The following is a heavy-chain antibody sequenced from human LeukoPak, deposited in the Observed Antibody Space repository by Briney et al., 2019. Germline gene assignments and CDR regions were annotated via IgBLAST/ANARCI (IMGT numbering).Heavy chain of an antibody. D-gene: IGHD3-10*01. CDR3: ARDSSMLRGPLVIYYFDF. Sequence: GGSLRLSCAASGFTFSSYSMNWVRQAPGKGLEWVSSISSSSSYIYYADSVKGRFTISRDNSKNTLYLQMNSLRAEDTAVYYCARDSSMLRGPLVIYYFDFWGQGTLVTVSS. CDR1: GFTFSSYS. CDR2: ISSSSSYI. V-gene: IGHV3-21*04. J-gene: IGHJ4*02.